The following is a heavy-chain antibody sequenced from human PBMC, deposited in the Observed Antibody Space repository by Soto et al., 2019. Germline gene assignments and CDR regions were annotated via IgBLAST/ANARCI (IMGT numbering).Heavy chain of an antibody. D-gene: IGHD2-15*01. CDR3: ARVGYCSGGSCGDY. CDR1: GGSFSVYY. J-gene: IGHJ4*02. CDR2: INHSGST. Sequence: QVQLQQWGAGLLKPSETLSLTCAVYGGSFSVYYWSWIRQPPGKGLEWIGEINHSGSTNYNPSLKSRVTISVDTSKNQFSLKLSSVTAADTAVYYCARVGYCSGGSCGDYWGQGTLVTVS. V-gene: IGHV4-34*01.